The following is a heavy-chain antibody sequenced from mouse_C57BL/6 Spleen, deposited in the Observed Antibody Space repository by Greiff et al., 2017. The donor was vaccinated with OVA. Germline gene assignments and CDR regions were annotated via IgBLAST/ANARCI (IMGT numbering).Heavy chain of an antibody. CDR1: GFTFSSYT. CDR2: ISGGGGNT. CDR3: SGLLWLRYFDV. D-gene: IGHD2-2*01. V-gene: IGHV5-9*01. J-gene: IGHJ1*03. Sequence: DVMLVESGGGLVKPGGSLKLSCAASGFTFSSYTMSWVRQTPEKRLAWVATISGGGGNTYYPDSVQGRFTISRDTAKNTLYLQMSSLRSEDTALFYCSGLLWLRYFDVWGTGTTVTVSS.